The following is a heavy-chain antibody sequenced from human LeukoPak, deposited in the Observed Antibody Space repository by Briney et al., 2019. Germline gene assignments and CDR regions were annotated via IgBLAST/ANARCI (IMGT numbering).Heavy chain of an antibody. CDR1: GYTFTSYY. CDR3: ARGPDAGYGDYLSHYYYYYYMDV. J-gene: IGHJ6*03. Sequence: ASVKVSCKASGYTFTSYYMHWVRQAPGQGLEWMGIINPSGGSTSYAQKFQGRVTMTRDTSTSTVYMELSSLRSEDTAVYYCARGPDAGYGDYLSHYYYYYYMDVWGKGTPVTVSS. V-gene: IGHV1-46*01. CDR2: INPSGGST. D-gene: IGHD4-17*01.